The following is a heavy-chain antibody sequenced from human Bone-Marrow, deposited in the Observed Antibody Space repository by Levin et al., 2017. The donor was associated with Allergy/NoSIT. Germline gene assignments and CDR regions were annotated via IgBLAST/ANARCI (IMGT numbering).Heavy chain of an antibody. D-gene: IGHD6-13*01. Sequence: EASVKVSCQASGYSFINSYMHWVRQAPGQGLEWMGILNAGGGYTSYAPRFQGRVTMTRDTSTSTVYMELSSLSSDDTAVYYCARDHEQLPDYWGQGTLVTVSS. CDR1: GYSFINSY. J-gene: IGHJ4*02. V-gene: IGHV1-46*01. CDR3: ARDHEQLPDY. CDR2: LNAGGGYT.